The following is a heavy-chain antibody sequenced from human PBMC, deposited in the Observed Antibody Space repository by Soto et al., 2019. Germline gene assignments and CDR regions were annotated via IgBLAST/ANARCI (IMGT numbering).Heavy chain of an antibody. J-gene: IGHJ6*04. CDR2: IYYSGST. V-gene: IGHV4-31*03. CDR1: GGSISSGGYY. Sequence: QVQLQESGPGLVKPSQTLSLTCTVSGGSISSGGYYWSWIRQHPGKGLEWIGYIYYSGSTYYNPSLKSRVTISVDTSKNQFSLKLSSVTAADTAVYYCARGSSSSWYGRHNGMDVWGKGTTVTVSS. D-gene: IGHD6-13*01. CDR3: ARGSSSSWYGRHNGMDV.